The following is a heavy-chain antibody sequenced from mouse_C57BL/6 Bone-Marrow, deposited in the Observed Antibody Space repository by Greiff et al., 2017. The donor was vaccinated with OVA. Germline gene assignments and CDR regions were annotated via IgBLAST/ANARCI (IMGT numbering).Heavy chain of an antibody. CDR1: GYSFTGYF. Sequence: EVQGVESGPELVKPGDSVKISCKASGYSFTGYFMNWVMQSHGKSLEWIGRINPYNGDTFYNQKFKGKATLTVDKSSSTAHMELRSLTSEDAAVYYCARSDYYGSKGYWGQGTTLTVSS. V-gene: IGHV1-20*01. J-gene: IGHJ2*01. D-gene: IGHD1-1*01. CDR2: INPYNGDT. CDR3: ARSDYYGSKGY.